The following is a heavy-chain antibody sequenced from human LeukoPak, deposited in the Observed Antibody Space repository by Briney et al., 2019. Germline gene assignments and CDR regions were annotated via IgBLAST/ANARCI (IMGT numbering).Heavy chain of an antibody. CDR1: GFTFSSYS. CDR3: ARASSGWLYYFDY. D-gene: IGHD6-19*01. V-gene: IGHV3-48*02. CDR2: ISSSSSTI. J-gene: IGHJ4*02. Sequence: GGSLRLSCAASGFTFSSYSMNWVRQAPGRGLEWVSYISSSSSTIYYADSVKGRFTISRDNAKNSLYLQMNSLRDEDTAVYYCARASSGWLYYFDYWGQGTLVTVSS.